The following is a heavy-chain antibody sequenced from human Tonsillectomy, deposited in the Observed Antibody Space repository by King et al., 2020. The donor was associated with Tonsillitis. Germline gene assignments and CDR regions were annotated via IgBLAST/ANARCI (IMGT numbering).Heavy chain of an antibody. Sequence: VQLVESGGGLVQPGGTLGLSCAASGFTFSNYWMNWVRQAPGKGLEWVADKKADGSDKKYVDFVKGRFNISRDNAKNSLYLQMNSLRAEETAVYYCAGGGGYITTSWGQGTLVTVS. D-gene: IGHD3-3*01. CDR2: KKADGSDK. V-gene: IGHV3-7*01. CDR1: GFTFSNYW. CDR3: AGGGGYITTS. J-gene: IGHJ4*02.